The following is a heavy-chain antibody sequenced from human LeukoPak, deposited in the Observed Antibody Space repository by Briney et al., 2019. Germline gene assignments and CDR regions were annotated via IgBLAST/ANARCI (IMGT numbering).Heavy chain of an antibody. V-gene: IGHV3-21*01. J-gene: IGHJ5*02. CDR3: ASSNWFDP. CDR1: GFTFNSYS. CDR2: ISSSSGYI. Sequence: GGSLRLSCAASGFTFNSYSMIWVRQAPGKGLEWVSSISSSSGYIYYADSVKGRFTISRDNAKNSLYLQMNSLRAEDTAVYYCASSNWFDPWGQGTLVTVSS.